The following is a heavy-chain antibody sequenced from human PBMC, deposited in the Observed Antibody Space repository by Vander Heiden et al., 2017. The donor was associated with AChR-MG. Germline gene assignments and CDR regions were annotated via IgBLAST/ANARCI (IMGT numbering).Heavy chain of an antibody. D-gene: IGHD6-19*01. Sequence: EVQLVQSGAEVKKPGESLKISSWGSGYSSTSHRTGRVRQMPGKGLEWMGIVYPGDSDTRYSPSFQGQVTISADKSISTAYLQWSSLKASDTAMYYCARHRGYSSGWFLDYWGQGTLVTVSS. CDR2: VYPGDSDT. CDR3: ARHRGYSSGWFLDY. CDR1: GYSSTSHR. V-gene: IGHV5-51*01. J-gene: IGHJ4*02.